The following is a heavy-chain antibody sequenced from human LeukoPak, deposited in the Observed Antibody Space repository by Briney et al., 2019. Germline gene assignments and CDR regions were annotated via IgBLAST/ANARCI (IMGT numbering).Heavy chain of an antibody. CDR1: GFTFTSYS. CDR2: IRSKAYGGTT. J-gene: IGHJ6*03. D-gene: IGHD3-3*01. Sequence: GGSLRLSCAASGFTFTSYSMDWVRQAPGKGLEWVGFIRSKAYGGTTEYAASVKGRFTISRDDSKSIAYLQMNSLKTEDTAVYYCTRAVTIFGVVTESYYMDVWGKGTTVTVSS. CDR3: TRAVTIFGVVTESYYMDV. V-gene: IGHV3-49*04.